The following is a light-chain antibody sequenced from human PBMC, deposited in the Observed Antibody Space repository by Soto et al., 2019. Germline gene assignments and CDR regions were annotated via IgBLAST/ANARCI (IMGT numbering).Light chain of an antibody. CDR2: SAS. V-gene: IGKV4-1*01. Sequence: DIVMTQSPDSLAVSLGERATINCKSSQSVLYSSNNKNYLAWYQQKPGQPPKLLIYSASTRESGVPDRFSGSGSGTDFPLTISSLQAEDVAVYYCQQYYSSPWTFGQGTMVEIK. CDR1: QSVLYSSNNKNY. CDR3: QQYYSSPWT. J-gene: IGKJ1*01.